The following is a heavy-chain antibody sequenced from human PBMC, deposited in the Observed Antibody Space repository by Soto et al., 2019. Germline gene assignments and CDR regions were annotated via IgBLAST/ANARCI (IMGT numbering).Heavy chain of an antibody. CDR1: GYTFTSYD. CDR2: MNPNSGNT. V-gene: IGHV1-8*01. CDR3: ASQLGATFDDAFDI. D-gene: IGHD1-26*01. J-gene: IGHJ3*02. Sequence: ASVKVYCKASGYTFTSYDINWVRQATVQGLEWVGWMNPNSGNTGYAQKFQGRVTMTRNTSISTAYMELSSLRSEDTAVYYCASQLGATFDDAFDIWGQGTMVTVSS.